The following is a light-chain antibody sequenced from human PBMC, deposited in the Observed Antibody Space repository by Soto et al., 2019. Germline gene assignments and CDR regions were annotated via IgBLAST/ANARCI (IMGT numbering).Light chain of an antibody. CDR2: AAF. CDR1: QSLSINY. V-gene: IGKV3-20*01. J-gene: IGKJ5*01. Sequence: EIVLTQSPVTLSLSPGERATLSCRASQSLSINYFSWYQHKPGQAPRLLIYAAFTSATGIADMFSGSGSRTDFPLTIRLQAHDDFAVYCYQHHKSLFTFGQGTRVEIK. CDR3: QHHKSLFT.